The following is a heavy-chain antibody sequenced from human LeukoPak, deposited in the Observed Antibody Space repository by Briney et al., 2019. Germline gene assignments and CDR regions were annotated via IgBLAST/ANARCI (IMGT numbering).Heavy chain of an antibody. J-gene: IGHJ3*02. D-gene: IGHD6-19*01. Sequence: TGGSLRLSXAASGFTFDDYAMHWVRQTPGKGLEWVSGISWNSDSICYADSVKGRFTISRDNAKNSLYLQMNSLRAEDMALYYCAKDMGVAGTMGALDIWGQGTMVTVSS. V-gene: IGHV3-9*03. CDR3: AKDMGVAGTMGALDI. CDR2: ISWNSDSI. CDR1: GFTFDDYA.